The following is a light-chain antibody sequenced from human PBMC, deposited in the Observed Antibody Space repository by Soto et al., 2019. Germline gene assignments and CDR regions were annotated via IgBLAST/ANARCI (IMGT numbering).Light chain of an antibody. CDR2: AAS. CDR1: QSVSSRN. CDR3: QQYGGSPIT. J-gene: IGKJ5*01. Sequence: EIVLTQSPGTLSLSPGERATLSCRASQSVSSRNLAWFQQKPGQAPRLLIYAASSRATGIPDRFSGSGSGTDFTLTISRLEPEDFAVYYCQQYGGSPITFGQGTRLEIK. V-gene: IGKV3-20*01.